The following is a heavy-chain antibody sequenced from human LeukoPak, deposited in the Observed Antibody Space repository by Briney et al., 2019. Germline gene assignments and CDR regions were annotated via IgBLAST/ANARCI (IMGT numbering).Heavy chain of an antibody. CDR2: ISYDGSNK. V-gene: IGHV3-30-3*01. D-gene: IGHD1-26*01. Sequence: PGRSLRLSCAASGFTFSSYAMHWVRQAPGKGLEWVAVISYDGSNKYYADSVKGRFTISRDNSKNTLYLQMNSLRAEDTAVYYCARDHLARGSYYSYWGQGTLVTVSS. CDR1: GFTFSSYA. J-gene: IGHJ4*02. CDR3: ARDHLARGSYYSY.